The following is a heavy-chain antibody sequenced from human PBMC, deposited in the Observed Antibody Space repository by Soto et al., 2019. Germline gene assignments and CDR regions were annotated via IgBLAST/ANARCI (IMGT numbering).Heavy chain of an antibody. CDR3: ARDHLPGIAVAGTLQNWFDP. CDR2: INPNSGGT. V-gene: IGHV1-2*04. J-gene: IGHJ5*02. Sequence: ASVKVSCKASGYTFTGYYMHWVRQAPGQGLEWMGWINPNSGGTNYAQKFQGWVTMTRDTSISTAYMELSRLRSDDTAVYYCARDHLPGIAVAGTLQNWFDPWGQGTLVTVSS. CDR1: GYTFTGYY. D-gene: IGHD6-19*01.